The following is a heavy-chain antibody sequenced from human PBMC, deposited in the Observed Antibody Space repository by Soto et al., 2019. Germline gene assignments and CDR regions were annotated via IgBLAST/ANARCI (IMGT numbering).Heavy chain of an antibody. J-gene: IGHJ4*02. Sequence: GGSLRLSCAASGFTFSSYAMSWVRQAPEKGLEWVSAISGSGGSTYYADSVKGRFTISRDNSKNTLYLQMNSLRAEDTAVYYCAKDRSLFSSGYTVMFGYWGQGTLVTVSS. CDR2: ISGSGGST. D-gene: IGHD3-22*01. CDR3: AKDRSLFSSGYTVMFGY. CDR1: GFTFSSYA. V-gene: IGHV3-23*01.